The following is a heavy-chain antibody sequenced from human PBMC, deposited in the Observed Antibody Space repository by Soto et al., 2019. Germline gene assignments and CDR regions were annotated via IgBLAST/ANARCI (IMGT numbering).Heavy chain of an antibody. J-gene: IGHJ4*02. Sequence: TSETLSLTCTVSGGSISSYYWSWIRQPAGKGLEWIGRIYTSGSTNYNPSLKSRVTMSVDTSKNQFYLKLSSVTAADTAVYYCERNHNYYDSSGYPDYWGQGTLVTVYS. V-gene: IGHV4-4*07. CDR2: IYTSGST. D-gene: IGHD3-22*01. CDR1: GGSISSYY. CDR3: ERNHNYYDSSGYPDY.